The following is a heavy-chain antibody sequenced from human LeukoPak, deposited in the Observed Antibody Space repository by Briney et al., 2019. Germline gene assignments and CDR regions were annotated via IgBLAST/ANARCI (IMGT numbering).Heavy chain of an antibody. CDR3: ARGTGTTGFDY. J-gene: IGHJ4*02. Sequence: GGSLRLSCAASGFTFSSYSMNWVRQAPGKGLEWVSSISSSSSYIYYVDSVKGRFTISRDNAKNSLYLQMNSLRAEDTAVYYCARGTGTTGFDYWGQGTLVTVSS. CDR1: GFTFSSYS. D-gene: IGHD1-7*01. CDR2: ISSSSSYI. V-gene: IGHV3-21*01.